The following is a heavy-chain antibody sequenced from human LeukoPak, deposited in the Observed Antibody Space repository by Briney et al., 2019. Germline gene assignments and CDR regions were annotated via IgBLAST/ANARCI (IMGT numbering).Heavy chain of an antibody. CDR1: GYTFTSYG. V-gene: IGHV1-69*10. CDR2: VIPILDIT. J-gene: IGHJ5*01. Sequence: SVKVACKASGYTFTSYGISWVRQAPGQGLEWMGGVIPILDITDYAQKFQGRLTITADKSTGTGYMELSSLRSEDSAVYYCAVLSDGAYCGGDCFYLDSWGQGTLVAVSS. D-gene: IGHD2-21*02. CDR3: AVLSDGAYCGGDCFYLDS.